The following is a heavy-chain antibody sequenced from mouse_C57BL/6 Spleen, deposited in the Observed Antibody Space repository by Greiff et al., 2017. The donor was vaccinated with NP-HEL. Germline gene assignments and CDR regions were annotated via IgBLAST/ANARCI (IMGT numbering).Heavy chain of an antibody. J-gene: IGHJ4*01. CDR2: ISNLAYSI. CDR1: GFTFSDYG. CDR3: AREGIYDGYYDYYAMDY. Sequence: EVQLVESGGGLVQPGGSLKLSCAASGFTFSDYGMAWVRQAPRKGPEWVAFISNLAYSIYYADTVTGRFTLSRENAKNTLYLEMSSLRSEDTAMYYCAREGIYDGYYDYYAMDYWGQGTSVTVSS. V-gene: IGHV5-15*01. D-gene: IGHD2-3*01.